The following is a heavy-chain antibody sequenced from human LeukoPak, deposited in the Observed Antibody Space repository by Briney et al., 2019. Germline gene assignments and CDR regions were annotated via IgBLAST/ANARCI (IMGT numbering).Heavy chain of an antibody. D-gene: IGHD1-1*01. Sequence: ASVKVSCKASGGTFSSYAISWVRQAPGQGLEWMGGIIPIFGTANYAQKFQGRVTITTDESTSTAYMELSSLRSEDTAVYYCARSFGTTGTTDHDPPYYYYMDVWGKGTTVTVSS. V-gene: IGHV1-69*05. J-gene: IGHJ6*03. CDR3: ARSFGTTGTTDHDPPYYYYMDV. CDR2: IIPIFGTA. CDR1: GGTFSSYA.